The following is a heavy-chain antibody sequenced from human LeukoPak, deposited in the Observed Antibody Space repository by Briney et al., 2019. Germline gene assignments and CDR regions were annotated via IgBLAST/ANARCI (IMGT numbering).Heavy chain of an antibody. CDR2: ISYDGSNK. D-gene: IGHD5-24*01. V-gene: IGHV3-30*18. J-gene: IGHJ4*02. Sequence: GGSLRLSCAASGFTFSSYGMHWVRQAPVKGLEWVAVISYDGSNKYYADSVKGRFTISRDNSKNTLYLQMNSLRAEDTAVYYCAKNMAHFDYWGQGTLVTVSS. CDR3: AKNMAHFDY. CDR1: GFTFSSYG.